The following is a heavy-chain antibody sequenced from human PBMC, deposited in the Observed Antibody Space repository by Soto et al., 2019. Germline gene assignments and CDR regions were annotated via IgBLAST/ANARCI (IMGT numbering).Heavy chain of an antibody. CDR3: ARPSLSGYSIHFNS. CDR1: GYIFIAYW. V-gene: IGHV5-51*01. D-gene: IGHD2-15*01. J-gene: IGHJ4*02. CDR2: VYPRATDS. Sequence: PGESLKISCKASGYIFIAYWIGYVRQIPRKCLEWLGFVYPRATDSSYSPSFQGQVTISADRSTGTSFLQWRSLKASDTSLYYCARPSLSGYSIHFNSWGRGTLVTVSS.